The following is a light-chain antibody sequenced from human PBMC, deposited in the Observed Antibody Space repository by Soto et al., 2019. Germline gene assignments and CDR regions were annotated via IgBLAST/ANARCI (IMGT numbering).Light chain of an antibody. CDR1: QSISSW. J-gene: IGKJ1*01. CDR3: QQYNSYWT. CDR2: KAS. V-gene: IGKV1-5*03. Sequence: DIELTQSPSTLSSSLGDRGTITCRASQSISSWLAWYQQKPGKAPKLRIYKASNLESGVPSRLSGSGSGTEFTLTISSKQADDFATYYCQQYNSYWTFGQGTKVDI.